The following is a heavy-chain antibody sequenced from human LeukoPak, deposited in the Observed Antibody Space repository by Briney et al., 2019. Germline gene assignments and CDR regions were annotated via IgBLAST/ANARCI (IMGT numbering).Heavy chain of an antibody. CDR3: ARDRYYYYGMDV. CDR2: IYYSGST. V-gene: IGHV4-59*01. J-gene: IGHJ6*02. CDR1: GGSISSYY. Sequence: SETLSLTCTVSGGSISSYYWSWIRQPPGKGLEWIGYIYYSGSTNYNPSLKSRVTISVDTSKNQFSLKLSSVTAADTAVYYCARDRYYYYGMDVWGQGTTVAVSS.